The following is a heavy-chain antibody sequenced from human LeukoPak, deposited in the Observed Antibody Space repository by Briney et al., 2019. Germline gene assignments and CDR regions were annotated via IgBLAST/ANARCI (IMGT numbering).Heavy chain of an antibody. CDR1: GYSFIHYW. D-gene: IGHD4-11*01. V-gene: IGHV5-51*01. J-gene: IGHJ4*02. CDR3: ARHEDGGTYTY. CDR2: IYPGDSTP. Sequence: GESLKISCKGSGYSFIHYWIAWVRHMPGKGLEWMGIIYPGDSTPRYSPSIQGQVTFSADKSINTAYLQWSSLKASDNAMYYCARHEDGGTYTYWGQGTLVTVSS.